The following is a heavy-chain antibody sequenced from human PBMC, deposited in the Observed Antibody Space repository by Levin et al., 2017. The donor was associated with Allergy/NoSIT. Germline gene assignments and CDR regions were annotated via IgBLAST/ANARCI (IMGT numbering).Heavy chain of an antibody. V-gene: IGHV4-39*07. J-gene: IGHJ4*02. Sequence: PSETLSLTCTVSGDSISDSHYSWAWIRQSPGKGLQWIGNVYYSGRTYYNPSLTSPVLISLDTSKNQFSLRLDSVTAADTAVYFCASEALACFDSWGQGTLVTVSS. CDR1: GDSISDSHYS. CDR2: VYYSGRT. CDR3: ASEALACFDS.